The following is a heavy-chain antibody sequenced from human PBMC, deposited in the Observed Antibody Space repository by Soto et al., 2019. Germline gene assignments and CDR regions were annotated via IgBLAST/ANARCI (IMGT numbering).Heavy chain of an antibody. V-gene: IGHV1-8*01. Sequence: ASVKVSCKASGYTFTCYDINWVRQATGQGLEWMGWMNPNSGNTGYAQKFQGRVTMTRNTSISTAYMELSSLRSEGTAVYYCSSGDLGYDIGAVPMVFDIWGKGTMVPVSS. CDR1: GYTFTCYD. J-gene: IGHJ3*02. CDR2: MNPNSGNT. D-gene: IGHD2-15*01. CDR3: SSGDLGYDIGAVPMVFDI.